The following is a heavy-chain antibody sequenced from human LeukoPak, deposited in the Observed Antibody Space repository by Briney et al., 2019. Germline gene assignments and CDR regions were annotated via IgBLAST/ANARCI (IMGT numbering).Heavy chain of an antibody. Sequence: GASVKVSCKASGYTFTAYYIRWVRQAPGQGLEWMGWIDPNSGGTNYAQNFQGRVTMTRDTSINTAYTEMTRLRFDDTAVYYCARDWTGTPLGQLIDYWGQGTLVTVSS. CDR2: IDPNSGGT. CDR1: GYTFTAYY. CDR3: ARDWTGTPLGQLIDY. D-gene: IGHD1-1*01. J-gene: IGHJ4*02. V-gene: IGHV1-2*02.